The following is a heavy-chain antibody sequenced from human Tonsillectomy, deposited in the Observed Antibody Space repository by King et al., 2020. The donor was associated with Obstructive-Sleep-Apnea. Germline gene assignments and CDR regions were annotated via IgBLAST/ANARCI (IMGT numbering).Heavy chain of an antibody. CDR2: IFSDDEK. Sequence: VTLKESGPVLVKPTETLTLTCTVSGFSLSNARMGVSWIRQPPGKALEWLAHIFSDDEKSYSTSLKSRLTISKDTSKSQVVLTMTNMDPVDTATYYCARTLGYCSGDNCDRNSYLGYWGQGTLVTVSS. V-gene: IGHV2-26*01. CDR1: GFSLSNARMG. CDR3: ARTLGYCSGDNCDRNSYLGY. D-gene: IGHD2-15*01. J-gene: IGHJ4*02.